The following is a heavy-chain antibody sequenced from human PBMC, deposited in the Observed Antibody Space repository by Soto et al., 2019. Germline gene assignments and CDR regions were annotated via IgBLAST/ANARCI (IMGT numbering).Heavy chain of an antibody. CDR1: GGSISSYY. Sequence: SETLSLTCTVSGGSISSYYWSWIRQPPGKGLEWIGYIYYSGSTNYNPSLKSRVTISVDTSKNQFSLKLSSVTAAGTAVYYCARGVPVRFDYWGQGTLVTVSS. D-gene: IGHD4-17*01. CDR2: IYYSGST. J-gene: IGHJ4*02. CDR3: ARGVPVRFDY. V-gene: IGHV4-59*12.